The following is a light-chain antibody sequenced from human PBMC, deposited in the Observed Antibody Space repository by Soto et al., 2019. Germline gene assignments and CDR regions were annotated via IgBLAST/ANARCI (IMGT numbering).Light chain of an antibody. CDR2: DAS. CDR1: QSISRS. Sequence: DIQMTQFPSTLSASVGDRVTITCRASQSISRSLAWYQQKPGKAPNLLIFDASSLESGVPSRFSGSGFGTEFTLTISSLQPDDFATYYCQQYSSFLLTFGPGTTVDIK. CDR3: QQYSSFLLT. V-gene: IGKV1-5*01. J-gene: IGKJ3*01.